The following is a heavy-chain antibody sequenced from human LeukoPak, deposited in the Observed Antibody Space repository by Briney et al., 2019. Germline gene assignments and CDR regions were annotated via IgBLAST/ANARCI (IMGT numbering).Heavy chain of an antibody. J-gene: IGHJ4*02. CDR3: AKQLRYCSDGSCYFPY. CDR1: GFTLSSSA. CDR2: ISNNGGYT. Sequence: GGSLRLSCAASGFTLSSSAMSWVRQAPGKGLEWVSAISNNGGYTYYADSVQGRFTISRDNSKSTLCLQMNSLRAEDTAVYYCAKQLRYCSDGSCYFPYWGQGTLVTVSS. D-gene: IGHD2-15*01. V-gene: IGHV3-23*01.